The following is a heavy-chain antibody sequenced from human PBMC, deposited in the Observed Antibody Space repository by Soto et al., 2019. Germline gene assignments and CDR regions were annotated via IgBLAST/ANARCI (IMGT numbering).Heavy chain of an antibody. J-gene: IGHJ4*02. CDR2: FSGSGGST. D-gene: IGHD3-16*01. Sequence: GGSLRLSCAASGFSFRSYAMNWVRQAPGKGLEWVSSFSGSGGSTYYADSVKGRFTISRDDSKDTVYLHLNSLRAEDTAIYYCAKGLRDPDYFDYWGQGTLVTVSS. CDR1: GFSFRSYA. V-gene: IGHV3-23*01. CDR3: AKGLRDPDYFDY.